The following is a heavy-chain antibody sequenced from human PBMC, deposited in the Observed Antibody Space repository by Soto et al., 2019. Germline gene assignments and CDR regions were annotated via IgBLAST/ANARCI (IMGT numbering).Heavy chain of an antibody. J-gene: IGHJ4*02. CDR3: ARYCSSTSCLNFDS. V-gene: IGHV4-30-4*01. Sequence: SETLSLTCTVSGGSLSSGNYYWSWIRQPPGKGLEWIGYIDYSGNTFYNPSLKSRLTISVDTSKNRFSLKLSSVTAADTAVYYCARYCSSTSCLNFDSWGRGTLVT. CDR1: GGSLSSGNYY. CDR2: IDYSGNT. D-gene: IGHD2-2*01.